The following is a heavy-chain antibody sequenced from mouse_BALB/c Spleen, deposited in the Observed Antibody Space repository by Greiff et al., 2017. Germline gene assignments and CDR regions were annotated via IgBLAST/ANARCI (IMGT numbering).Heavy chain of an antibody. CDR2: ISSGGST. CDR1: GFTFSSYA. D-gene: IGHD2-14*01. Sequence: EVQLVESGGGLVKPGGSLKLSCAASGFTFSSYAMSWVRQTPEKRLEWVASISSGGSTYYPDSVKGRFTISRDNARNILYLQMSSLRSEDTAMYYCARGNYRYDGYAMDYWGQGTSVTVSS. J-gene: IGHJ4*01. V-gene: IGHV5-6-5*01. CDR3: ARGNYRYDGYAMDY.